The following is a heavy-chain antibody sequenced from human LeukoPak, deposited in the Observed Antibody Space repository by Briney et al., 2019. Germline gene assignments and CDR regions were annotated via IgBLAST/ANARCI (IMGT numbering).Heavy chain of an antibody. CDR3: AKDHYWSIDY. CDR1: GFDFSSNW. CDR2: IKGDGIST. J-gene: IGHJ4*02. V-gene: IGHV3-74*01. D-gene: IGHD3-3*01. Sequence: GGSLRLSCAASGFDFSSNWIHWVRHAPGQGLVWVSRIKGDGISTNYADSVKGRFTISRDIAKNTLYLQMNSLRAEDTGVYYCAKDHYWSIDYWGRGTLVTVSS.